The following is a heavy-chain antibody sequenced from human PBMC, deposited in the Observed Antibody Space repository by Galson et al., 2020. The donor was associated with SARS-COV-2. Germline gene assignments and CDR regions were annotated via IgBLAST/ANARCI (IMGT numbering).Heavy chain of an antibody. CDR3: ASGPVAGSGE. CDR1: GGSISGTSYY. Sequence: TLSLTCAVSGGSISGTSYYWSWIRQPAGQGLEWIGRIHSSGSTNYNPSLKSRCTISIDTTKTQFSLRLSSVTAADTAIYYCASGPVAGSGEWGQGTLVTVSS. CDR2: IHSSGST. D-gene: IGHD6-19*01. V-gene: IGHV4-61*02. J-gene: IGHJ4*02.